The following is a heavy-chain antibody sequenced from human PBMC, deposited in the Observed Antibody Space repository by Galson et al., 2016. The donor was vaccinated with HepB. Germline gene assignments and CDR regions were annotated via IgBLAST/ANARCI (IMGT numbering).Heavy chain of an antibody. J-gene: IGHJ4*02. Sequence: SLRLSCAASGFTFSRYEMNWVRQAPGKRLEWVSYISSSGTTIYYADSVKGRFTISRDNAKNALYLQMNSLRAEDTAVYYCAREPVRLDDLLTGPPKNPDYWGQGTLVTVSS. CDR2: ISSSGTTI. D-gene: IGHD3-9*01. CDR1: GFTFSRYE. CDR3: AREPVRLDDLLTGPPKNPDY. V-gene: IGHV3-48*03.